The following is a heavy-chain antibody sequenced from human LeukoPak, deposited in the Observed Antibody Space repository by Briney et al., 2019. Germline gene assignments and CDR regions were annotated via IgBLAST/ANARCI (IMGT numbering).Heavy chain of an antibody. CDR2: IIPILGIA. Sequence: SVKVSCKASGGTFSSYTISWVRQAPGQGLEWMGRIIPILGIANYAQKFQGRVTITADKSTSTAYMELSSLRSEDTAVYFFSRDRRAYDILTGYYGAEYFQHWGQGTLVTVSS. D-gene: IGHD3-9*01. CDR1: GGTFSSYT. CDR3: SRDRRAYDILTGYYGAEYFQH. J-gene: IGHJ1*01. V-gene: IGHV1-69*02.